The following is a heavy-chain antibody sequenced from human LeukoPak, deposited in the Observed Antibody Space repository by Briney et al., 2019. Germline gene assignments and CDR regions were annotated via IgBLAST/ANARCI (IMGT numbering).Heavy chain of an antibody. Sequence: QAGGSLRLSCAASGFTFSSYAMSWVRQAPGKGLEWVSAISGSGGSTYYADSVKGRFTISRDNSKNTLYLQMNSLRAEDTAVYYCAKRPQIYGSGSYFDYWGQGTLVTVSS. D-gene: IGHD3-10*01. J-gene: IGHJ4*02. CDR2: ISGSGGST. CDR1: GFTFSSYA. CDR3: AKRPQIYGSGSYFDY. V-gene: IGHV3-23*01.